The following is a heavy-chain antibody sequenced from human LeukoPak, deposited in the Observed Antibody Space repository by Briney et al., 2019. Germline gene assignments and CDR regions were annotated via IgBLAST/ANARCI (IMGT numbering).Heavy chain of an antibody. V-gene: IGHV1-18*01. J-gene: IGHJ3*02. D-gene: IGHD3-16*01. CDR1: GYTFTSYG. Sequence: ASVKVSCKASGYTFTSYGISWVRQAPGQGLEWMGWISAYNGNTNYAQMLQGRVTMTTDTSTSTAYMELRSLRSDDTAVYYCARDSSITFGGVMGDAFDIWGQGTMVTVSS. CDR2: ISAYNGNT. CDR3: ARDSSITFGGVMGDAFDI.